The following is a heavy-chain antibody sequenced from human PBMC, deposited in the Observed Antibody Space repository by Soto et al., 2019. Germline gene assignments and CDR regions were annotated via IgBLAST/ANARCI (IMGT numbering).Heavy chain of an antibody. Sequence: SVKVSCKASGGTFSNDIITWVRQAPGQGLEWMGRIIPLLDITNYAQKFQGRVTITADKSTSTAYMELNSLRSEDTSVYYCVRDSPIGSTYSGYDGIDYWG. CDR2: IIPLLDIT. J-gene: IGHJ4*01. D-gene: IGHD5-12*01. CDR3: VRDSPIGSTYSGYDGIDY. CDR1: GGTFSNDI. V-gene: IGHV1-69*04.